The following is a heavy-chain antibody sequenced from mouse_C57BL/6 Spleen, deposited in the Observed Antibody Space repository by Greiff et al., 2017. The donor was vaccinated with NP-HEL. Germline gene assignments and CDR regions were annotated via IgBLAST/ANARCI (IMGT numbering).Heavy chain of an antibody. CDR2: IHPNSGST. CDR3: ARRPGSSPYAMDY. D-gene: IGHD1-1*01. J-gene: IGHJ4*01. CDR1: GYTFTSYW. Sequence: QVQLQQPGAELVKPGASVKLSCKASGYTFTSYWMHWVKQRPGQGLEWIGMIHPNSGSTNYNETFKSKATLTVDKSSSTAYMQLSSLTSEDSAVYYCARRPGSSPYAMDYWGQGTSVTVSS. V-gene: IGHV1-64*01.